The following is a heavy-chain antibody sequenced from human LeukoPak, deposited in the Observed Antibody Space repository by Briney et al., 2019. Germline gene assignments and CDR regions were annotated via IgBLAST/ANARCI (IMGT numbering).Heavy chain of an antibody. V-gene: IGHV3-30*02. CDR1: GLTSSTYN. D-gene: IGHD7-27*01. CDR3: AKVYRWGFDY. Sequence: PGGTLRLSPVLSGLTSSTYNMYCVRQAPGKGLEWVAVIRSQASKTYYEDSVKGRFTISRDNSKSTLYLQMNSLRVEDTALYYCAKVYRWGFDYWGQGSLVTVSS. J-gene: IGHJ4*02. CDR2: IRSQASKT.